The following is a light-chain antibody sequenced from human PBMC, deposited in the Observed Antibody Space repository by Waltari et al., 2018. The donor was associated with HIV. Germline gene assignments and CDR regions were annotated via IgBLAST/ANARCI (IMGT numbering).Light chain of an antibody. Sequence: SYELTQPPSVSVSLGQMARITCSGEALPKKYAYWYQQKPGQFPVLVIYKDSERPSGIPERFSGSSSGTIVTLTISGVQAEDEADYYCLSADSSGFWVFGGGTKLTVL. V-gene: IGLV3-16*01. CDR3: LSADSSGFWV. J-gene: IGLJ3*02. CDR2: KDS. CDR1: ALPKKY.